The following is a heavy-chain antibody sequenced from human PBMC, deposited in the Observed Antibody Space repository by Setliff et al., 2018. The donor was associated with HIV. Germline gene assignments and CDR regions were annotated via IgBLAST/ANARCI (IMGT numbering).Heavy chain of an antibody. J-gene: IGHJ1*01. D-gene: IGHD6-13*01. CDR1: GDSINSGSYH. V-gene: IGHV4-61*02. Sequence: TLSLTCTVSGDSINSGSYHWNWLRQPAGKGLEWIGRIYISGSANYNPSLKSRVTISVDTSKNQFSLKLSTVTAADTAIYYCAREDSSSWYSSLSFWGQGTLVTVSS. CDR2: IYISGSA. CDR3: AREDSSSWYSSLSF.